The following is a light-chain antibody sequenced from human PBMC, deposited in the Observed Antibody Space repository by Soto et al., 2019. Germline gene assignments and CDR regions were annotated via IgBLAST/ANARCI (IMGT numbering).Light chain of an antibody. Sequence: DIQMTQSPSTLSASVGDGVTITCRASQSISRWLSWYQQKPGKAPKALIYDASTLRSGVPSRFSGGGSGTEFTLTISSLQPDDFATYYCQQYNTYSTFGQGTRLEIK. J-gene: IGKJ5*01. CDR1: QSISRW. CDR3: QQYNTYST. V-gene: IGKV1-5*01. CDR2: DAS.